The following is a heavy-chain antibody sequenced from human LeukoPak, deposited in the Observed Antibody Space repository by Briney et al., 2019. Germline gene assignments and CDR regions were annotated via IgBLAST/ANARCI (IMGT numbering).Heavy chain of an antibody. CDR3: ARGRSGYGGDSGVASFDY. J-gene: IGHJ4*02. D-gene: IGHD4-23*01. CDR2: IYNTGST. V-gene: IGHV4-38-2*01. CDR1: GYSISGGYY. Sequence: SETLSLTCAVSGYSISGGYYWGWIRQPPGEGLEWFGRIYNTGSTYSNPSLKSRGTLSVDTSNNQFSLKLTSVPAADTAVYYCARGRSGYGGDSGVASFDYWGQGTLVTVSS.